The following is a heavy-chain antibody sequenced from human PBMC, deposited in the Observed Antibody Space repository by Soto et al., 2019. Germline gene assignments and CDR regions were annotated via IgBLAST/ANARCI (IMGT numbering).Heavy chain of an antibody. Sequence: ASVKVSCKASGGTFSSYTISWVRQAPGQGLEWMGRIIPILGIANYAQKFQGRVTITADKSTSTAYMELSSLGSEDTAVYYCARTSPTVTNGMHFDYWGQGTLVTVSS. V-gene: IGHV1-69*02. J-gene: IGHJ4*02. CDR1: GGTFSSYT. D-gene: IGHD4-4*01. CDR2: IIPILGIA. CDR3: ARTSPTVTNGMHFDY.